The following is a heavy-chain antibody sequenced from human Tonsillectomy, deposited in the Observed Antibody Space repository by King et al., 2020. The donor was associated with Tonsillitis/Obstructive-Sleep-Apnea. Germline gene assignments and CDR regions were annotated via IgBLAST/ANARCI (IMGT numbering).Heavy chain of an antibody. V-gene: IGHV4-39*01. CDR3: ARPDIVMVTFDY. J-gene: IGHJ4*02. D-gene: IGHD5-18*01. Sequence: QLQESGPGLVKPSETLSLTCTVSGGSISSSSYYWGWIRQPPGKGLEWIGSIYYSGSIYYNPSLKSRVTISVDPSKNQFSLKLSHVSAADTAVYYCARPDIVMVTFDYWGQGTLVTVSS. CDR1: GGSISSSSYY. CDR2: IYYSGSI.